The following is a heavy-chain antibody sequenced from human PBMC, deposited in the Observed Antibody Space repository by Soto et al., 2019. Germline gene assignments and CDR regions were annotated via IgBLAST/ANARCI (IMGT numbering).Heavy chain of an antibody. V-gene: IGHV4-34*01. CDR3: ARDRQRGYCTGGSCYSYFDY. CDR1: GGSFSGYY. CDR2: VDQSGST. Sequence: QVQLQQWGAGLLKPSETLSLTCAIYGGSFSGYYWSWIRQPPGMGLEWIGEVDQSGSTNYNPSLKSRVTISGDTSKNQFSLKLNSVTAADTVVYYCARDRQRGYCTGGSCYSYFDYWGQGALVIVSS. J-gene: IGHJ4*02. D-gene: IGHD2-15*01.